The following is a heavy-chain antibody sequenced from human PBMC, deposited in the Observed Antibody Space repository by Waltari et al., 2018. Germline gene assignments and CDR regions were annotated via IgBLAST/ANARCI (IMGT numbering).Heavy chain of an antibody. CDR3: ARASIAVAATHYFDY. J-gene: IGHJ4*02. V-gene: IGHV4-59*01. CDR2: IYYSGST. Sequence: QVQLQESGPGLVKPSETLSLTCTVSGGSISSYYWSWIRQPPGKGLEWIGYIYYSGSTNYNPSLKSRVTISVDTSKNQFSLKLGSVTAADTAVYYCARASIAVAATHYFDYWGQGTLVTVSS. D-gene: IGHD6-19*01. CDR1: GGSISSYY.